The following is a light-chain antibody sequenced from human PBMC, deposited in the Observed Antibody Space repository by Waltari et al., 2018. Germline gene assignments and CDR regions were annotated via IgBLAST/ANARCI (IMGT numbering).Light chain of an antibody. V-gene: IGKV1-12*01. Sequence: DIQMTQSPSSVSASVGDRVSITCRASQRISSWLAWYQQKPGKAPKLLIYAASSLQSGVPSRFSGSGSGTDFTLTISSLQPEDFATYYCQQANSFLFTFGPGTKVDIK. J-gene: IGKJ3*01. CDR3: QQANSFLFT. CDR1: QRISSW. CDR2: AAS.